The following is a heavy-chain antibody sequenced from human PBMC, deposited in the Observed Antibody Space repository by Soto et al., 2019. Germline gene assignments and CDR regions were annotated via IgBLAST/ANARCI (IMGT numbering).Heavy chain of an antibody. CDR1: GGSISSSSYY. CDR2: IYYSGTT. Sequence: QLQLQESGPGLVKPSETLSLTCTVSGGSISSSSYYWGWIRQPPGKGLEWIGSIYYSGTTYYNPSLKSRVTLSVDTSKNQFALKLSSVTAADTAVYYCARHDGSSTHFDYWGQGTLVTVSS. D-gene: IGHD6-6*01. V-gene: IGHV4-39*01. CDR3: ARHDGSSTHFDY. J-gene: IGHJ4*02.